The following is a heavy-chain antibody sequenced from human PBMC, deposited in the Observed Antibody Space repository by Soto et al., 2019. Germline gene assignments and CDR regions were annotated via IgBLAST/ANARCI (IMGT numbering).Heavy chain of an antibody. CDR2: IDWDDDK. CDR3: ARIVGATLPDDAFDI. Sequence: SGPTLVNPTQTLTLTCTFSGFSLSTSGMCVSWIRQPPGKALEWLARIDWDDDKYYSTPLKTRLTISKDTSKNQVVLTMTNMEPVDTATYYCARIVGATLPDDAFDIWGQGTMVTVSS. J-gene: IGHJ3*02. D-gene: IGHD1-26*01. V-gene: IGHV2-70*11. CDR1: GFSLSTSGMC.